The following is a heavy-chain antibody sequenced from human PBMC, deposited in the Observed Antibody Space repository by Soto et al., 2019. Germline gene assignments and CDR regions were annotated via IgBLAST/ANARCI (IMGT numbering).Heavy chain of an antibody. D-gene: IGHD4-17*01. CDR1: GGSIKSYY. V-gene: IGHV4-59*08. CDR2: IYYSGST. CDR3: ASLYGDYVSY. J-gene: IGHJ4*02. Sequence: SETLSLTCTVSGGSIKSYYWSWIRQPPGKGLEWIGYIYYSGSTNYNPSLKSRVTISVDTSKIQFSLKLSSVTAADTAVYYCASLYGDYVSYWGQGTLVTVSS.